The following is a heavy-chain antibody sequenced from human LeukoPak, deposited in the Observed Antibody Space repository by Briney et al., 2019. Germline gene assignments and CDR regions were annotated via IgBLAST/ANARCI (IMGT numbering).Heavy chain of an antibody. J-gene: IGHJ6*02. CDR1: GYTFTGYY. Sequence: ASVKVSCKASGYTFTGYYMHWVRQAPGQGLEWMGWINPNSGGTNYAQKFQGRVTMTRDTSISTAYMELSRLRSDDTAVYYCAREDGSGSYPGYYYGMDVRGQGTTVTVSS. CDR2: INPNSGGT. V-gene: IGHV1-2*02. CDR3: AREDGSGSYPGYYYGMDV. D-gene: IGHD3-10*01.